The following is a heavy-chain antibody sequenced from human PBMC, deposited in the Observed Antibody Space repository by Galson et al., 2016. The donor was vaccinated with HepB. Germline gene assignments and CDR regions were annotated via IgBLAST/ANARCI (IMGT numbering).Heavy chain of an antibody. CDR2: SGSGGPP. J-gene: IGHJ4*02. CDR1: GFTFSSYA. CDR3: ARSVLEYDILTGYYRRGADY. V-gene: IGHV3-23*01. Sequence: LRLSCAASGFTFSSYAMSWVRQAPGKGLEWVSSSGSGGPPYYADSVKGRFTISRDNSKNTLFLQMHSLRADDTAVYYCARSVLEYDILTGYYRRGADYWGQGTLVTVSS. D-gene: IGHD3-9*01.